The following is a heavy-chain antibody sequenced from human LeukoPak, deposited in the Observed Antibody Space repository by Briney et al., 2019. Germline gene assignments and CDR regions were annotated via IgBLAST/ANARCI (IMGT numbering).Heavy chain of an antibody. Sequence: GGSLRLSCAASGFTVSSNYMSWVRQAPGKGLEWVSVIYSGGSTYYADSVKGRFTISRDNSKNTLYLQMNSLRAEDTAVYYCARDLTYDSSGNYYDYWGQGTLGTVS. CDR1: GFTVSSNY. CDR2: IYSGGST. D-gene: IGHD3-22*01. J-gene: IGHJ4*02. V-gene: IGHV3-66*01. CDR3: ARDLTYDSSGNYYDY.